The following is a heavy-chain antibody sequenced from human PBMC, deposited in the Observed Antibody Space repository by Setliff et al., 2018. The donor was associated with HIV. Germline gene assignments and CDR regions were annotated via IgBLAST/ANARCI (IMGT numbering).Heavy chain of an antibody. CDR1: GGVSGGDMGVHD. V-gene: IGHV4-39*01. J-gene: IGHJ6*03. D-gene: IGHD3-16*01. CDR2: IYYSGST. Sequence: SETLSLTCSVSGGVSGGDMGVHDWSWIRQPPGKGLEWIGSIYYSGSTYYNPSLKSRVTISVDTSKNQFSLKLSSVTAADTAVYYCAPMGVRGGRRAVEPNYYYMDVWGKGTTVTVSS. CDR3: APMGVRGGRRAVEPNYYYMDV.